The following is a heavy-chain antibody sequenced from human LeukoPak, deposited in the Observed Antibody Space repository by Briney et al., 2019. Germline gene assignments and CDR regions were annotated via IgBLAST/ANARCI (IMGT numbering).Heavy chain of an antibody. CDR2: IYYSGST. Sequence: SSETLSLTCTVSGGSISSSSYYWGWIRQPPGKGLEWIGSIYYSGSTYYNPSLKSRVTISVDTSKNQFSLKLSSVTAEDTAVYYCARSSLRFVDYYYYMDVWGKGTTVTVSS. V-gene: IGHV4-39*07. CDR1: GGSISSSSYY. D-gene: IGHD5/OR15-5a*01. CDR3: ARSSLRFVDYYYYMDV. J-gene: IGHJ6*03.